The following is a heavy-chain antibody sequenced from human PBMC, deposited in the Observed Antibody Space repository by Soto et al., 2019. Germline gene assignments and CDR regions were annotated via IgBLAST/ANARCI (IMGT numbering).Heavy chain of an antibody. J-gene: IGHJ6*02. Sequence: PSETLSLTCAVYGGSFSGYYWSWIRQPPGKGLEWIGEINHSGSTNYNPSLKSRVTISVDTSKNQFSLKLSSVTAADTAVYYCARGPWVVTPSGYYYYGMDVWGQGTTVTVSS. V-gene: IGHV4-34*01. CDR3: ARGPWVVTPSGYYYYGMDV. D-gene: IGHD2-21*02. CDR2: INHSGST. CDR1: GGSFSGYY.